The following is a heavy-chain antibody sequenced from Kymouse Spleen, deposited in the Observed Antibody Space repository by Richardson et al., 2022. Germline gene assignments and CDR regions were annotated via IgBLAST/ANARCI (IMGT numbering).Heavy chain of an antibody. D-gene: IGHD2-8*01. J-gene: IGHJ6*02. CDR2: ISWNSGSI. CDR3: AKDMNGGMDV. V-gene: IGHV3-9*01. CDR1: GFTFDDYA. Sequence: EVQLVESGGGLVQPGRSLRLSCAASGFTFDDYAMHWVRQAPGKGLEWVSGISWNSGSIGYADSVKGRFTISRDNAKNSLYLQMNSLRAEDTALYYCAKDMNGGMDVWGQGTTVTVSS.